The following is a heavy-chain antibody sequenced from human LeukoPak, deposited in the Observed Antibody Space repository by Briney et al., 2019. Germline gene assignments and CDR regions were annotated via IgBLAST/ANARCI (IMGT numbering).Heavy chain of an antibody. D-gene: IGHD2-21*02. CDR2: ISYDGSNK. CDR1: GFAFSDYE. Sequence: GGSLRLSCASSGFAFSDYEMNWVRQAPGKGLEWVAVISYDGSNKYYADSVKGQVTISRDNSKSTLYLQMDSLKAGDTAVYYCARQGDTGSWYFDYWGQGTLVTVSS. J-gene: IGHJ4*02. CDR3: ARQGDTGSWYFDY. V-gene: IGHV3-30-3*01.